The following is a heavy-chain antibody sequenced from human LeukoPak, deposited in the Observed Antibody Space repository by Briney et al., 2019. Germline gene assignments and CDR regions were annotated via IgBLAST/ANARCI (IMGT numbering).Heavy chain of an antibody. D-gene: IGHD2-2*02. CDR3: TRSYMTWFDP. V-gene: IGHV3-7*02. Sequence: GGSLRLSCAASGFTFSSYWMSWVRQAPGKGLEWVANIKQDGSEKYYVDSVKGRFTISRDNAKNSLYLQMNSLRAEDTAVHYCTRSYMTWFDPWGQGTLVTVFS. CDR1: GFTFSSYW. J-gene: IGHJ5*02. CDR2: IKQDGSEK.